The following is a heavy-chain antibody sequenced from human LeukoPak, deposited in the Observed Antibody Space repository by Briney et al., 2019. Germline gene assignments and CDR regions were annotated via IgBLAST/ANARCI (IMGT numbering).Heavy chain of an antibody. CDR2: IIPIFGTA. CDR3: ARVLRGYSYGYGPHYYYYYMDV. V-gene: IGHV1-69*13. CDR1: GYTFTSYG. J-gene: IGHJ6*03. D-gene: IGHD5-18*01. Sequence: GASVKVSCKASGYTFTSYGISWVRQAPGQGLEWMGGIIPIFGTANYAQKFQGRVTITADESTSTAYMELSSLRSEDTAVYYCARVLRGYSYGYGPHYYYYYMDVWGKGTTVTISS.